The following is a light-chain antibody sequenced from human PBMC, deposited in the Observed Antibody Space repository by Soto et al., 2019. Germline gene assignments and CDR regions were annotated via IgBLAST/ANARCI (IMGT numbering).Light chain of an antibody. J-gene: IGKJ1*01. CDR1: QSVTYN. CDR2: GAS. CDR3: QQYNDWLWT. Sequence: ETMMTQSPATLSASPGERVTLSCRATQSVTYNLAWYQQKPGQAPRLLIYGASTRATGIPARFSGRGSGTEFTLTITGLQSEDFAVYYCQQYNDWLWTFGQGTKVDI. V-gene: IGKV3-15*01.